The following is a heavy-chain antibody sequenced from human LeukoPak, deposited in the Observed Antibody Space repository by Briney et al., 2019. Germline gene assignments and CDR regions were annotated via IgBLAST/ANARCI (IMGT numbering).Heavy chain of an antibody. CDR2: IHHSGRT. CDR1: GYSISSDYY. J-gene: IGHJ4*02. Sequence: PSETLSLTCTVSGYSISSDYYWGWIRQPPGKGLEWIGSIHHSGRTYYNPSLKSRVTISVDTSKNQFSLKLSSVTAADTAVYFCARGGSGYDSFDYWGQGTLVTVSS. D-gene: IGHD5-12*01. V-gene: IGHV4-38-2*02. CDR3: ARGGSGYDSFDY.